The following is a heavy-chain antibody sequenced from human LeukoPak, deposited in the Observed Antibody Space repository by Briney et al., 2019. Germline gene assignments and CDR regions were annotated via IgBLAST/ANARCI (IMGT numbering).Heavy chain of an antibody. CDR2: IIPIFGTA. J-gene: IGHJ4*02. V-gene: IGHV1-69*13. CDR1: GGTFSRYA. CDR3: AVVGDDYDSIGYFVD. Sequence: SVKVSCKASGGTFSRYAISWVRQAPGQGLEWMGGIIPIFGTANYAQKFQGRVTVNADESKRMSYMEQRSRRAEDAGYYCCAVVGDDYDSIGYFVDWGQGTLVTVSS. D-gene: IGHD3-22*01.